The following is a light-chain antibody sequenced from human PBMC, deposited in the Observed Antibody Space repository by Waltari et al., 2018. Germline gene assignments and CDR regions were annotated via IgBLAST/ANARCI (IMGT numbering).Light chain of an antibody. J-gene: IGKJ1*01. Sequence: EIVLTQSPGTLSLSPGERATLSCRASQSVSGALAWYQQKPGQAPRLLIYAASTRATGVPDRFSGSGSGTDFSLTISRLDPEDFAVYYCQHYVNLPVTFGQGTKVEI. CDR1: QSVSGA. CDR3: QHYVNLPVT. V-gene: IGKV3-20*01. CDR2: AAS.